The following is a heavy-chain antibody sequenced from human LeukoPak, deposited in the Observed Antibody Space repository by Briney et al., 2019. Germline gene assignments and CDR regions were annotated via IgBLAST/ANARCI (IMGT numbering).Heavy chain of an antibody. D-gene: IGHD6-13*01. CDR2: IYYSGST. Sequence: SETLSLTCTVSGGSISSYYWSWIRQPPGKGLEWIGYIYYSGSTNYNPSLKSRVTISVDTSKNQFSLKLSSVTAADTAVYYCARHDGYSSSYDAFDIWGQGTMVTVSS. CDR1: GGSISSYY. J-gene: IGHJ3*02. CDR3: ARHDGYSSSYDAFDI. V-gene: IGHV4-59*08.